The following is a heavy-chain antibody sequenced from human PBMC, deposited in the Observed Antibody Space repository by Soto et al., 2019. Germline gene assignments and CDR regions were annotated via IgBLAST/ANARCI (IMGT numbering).Heavy chain of an antibody. CDR2: MNPNSGNT. J-gene: IGHJ2*01. Sequence: SVRQATGQGLEWMGWMNPNSGNTGYAQKFQGRVTMTRNTSISTAYMELSSLRSYVSAVYYCIRGSSPVSAFLGNRSSDL. CDR3: IRGSSPVSAFLGNRSSDL. D-gene: IGHD6-13*01. V-gene: IGHV1-8*01.